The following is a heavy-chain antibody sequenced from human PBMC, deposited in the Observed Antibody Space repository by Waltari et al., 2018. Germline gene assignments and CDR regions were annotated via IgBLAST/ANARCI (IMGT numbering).Heavy chain of an antibody. D-gene: IGHD6-19*01. CDR2: ISMDGSIV. CDR3: VTTGVAGFY. CDR1: GFACSDPW. J-gene: IGHJ4*02. Sequence: EVQLVESGGGLVQPGGSLRLSCAASGFACSDPWMHWVRQAPGKGLVWVSRISMDGSIVKYADSVKGRFTSSRDNAKSTLFLQMNSLRVDDTALYYCVTTGVAGFYWGQGTRVTVSS. V-gene: IGHV3-74*03.